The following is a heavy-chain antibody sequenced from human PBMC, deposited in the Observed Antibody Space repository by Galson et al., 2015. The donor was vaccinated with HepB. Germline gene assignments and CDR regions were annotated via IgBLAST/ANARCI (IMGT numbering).Heavy chain of an antibody. CDR1: GFTFSSYA. D-gene: IGHD3-10*01. CDR2: ISGSGGST. Sequence: SLRLSCAASGFTFSSYAMSWVRQAPGKGLEWVSAISGSGGSTYYADSVKGRFTISRDNSKNTLYLQMNSLRAEDTAVYYCAKDQYYGSGRGYDYWGQGTLVTVSS. CDR3: AKDQYYGSGRGYDY. V-gene: IGHV3-23*01. J-gene: IGHJ4*02.